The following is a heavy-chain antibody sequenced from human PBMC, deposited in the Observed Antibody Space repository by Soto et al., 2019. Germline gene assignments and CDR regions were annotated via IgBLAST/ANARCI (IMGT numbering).Heavy chain of an antibody. J-gene: IGHJ5*02. Sequence: PSETLSLTCAVSGYSISSGYYWGWIRQPPGKGLEWIGSIYHSGSTYYNPSLKSRVTISVDTSKNQFSLKLSSVTAADTAVYYCARVHRQWHLNWFDPWGQGTLVTVSS. V-gene: IGHV4-38-2*01. D-gene: IGHD6-19*01. CDR1: GYSISSGYY. CDR2: IYHSGST. CDR3: ARVHRQWHLNWFDP.